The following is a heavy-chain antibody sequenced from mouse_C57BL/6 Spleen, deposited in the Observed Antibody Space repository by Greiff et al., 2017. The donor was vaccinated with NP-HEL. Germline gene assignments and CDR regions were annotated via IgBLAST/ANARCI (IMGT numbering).Heavy chain of an antibody. J-gene: IGHJ2*01. CDR2: IYPGDGDT. CDR1: GYAFSSYW. Sequence: QVQLQQSGAELVKPGASVKISCKASGYAFSSYWMNWVKQRPGKGLEWIGQIYPGDGDTNYNGKFKGKATLTADKSSSTAYMQLSSLTSEDSAVYFCARVEAAQATDYWGQGTTLTVSS. V-gene: IGHV1-80*01. CDR3: ARVEAAQATDY. D-gene: IGHD3-2*02.